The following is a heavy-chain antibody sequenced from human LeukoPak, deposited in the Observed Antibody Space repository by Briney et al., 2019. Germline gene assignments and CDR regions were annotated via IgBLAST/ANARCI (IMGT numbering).Heavy chain of an antibody. CDR3: ARGWSDSYGNYMDV. CDR1: GVSFSGYY. V-gene: IGHV4-34*01. J-gene: IGHJ6*03. CDR2: INHSGST. D-gene: IGHD5-18*01. Sequence: PSETLSLTCAVYGVSFSGYYWSWIRQPPGKGLEWIGEINHSGSTNYNPSLKSRVIISGDTSKNQFSLKLSSVTAADTAVYYCARGWSDSYGNYMDVWGKGSTVTVSS.